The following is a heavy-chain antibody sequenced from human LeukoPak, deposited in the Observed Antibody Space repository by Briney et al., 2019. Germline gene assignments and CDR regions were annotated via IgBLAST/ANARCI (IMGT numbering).Heavy chain of an antibody. Sequence: SETLSLTCAVYGGSFSGYYWSWIRQPPGKGLEWIGEINHSGSTNYNPSLKSRVTISAETSNNQFSLQLIYALTAETAVYYCARAGLGFAVDYWGQGTLVTVSS. V-gene: IGHV4-34*01. CDR3: ARAGLGFAVDY. CDR1: GGSFSGYY. J-gene: IGHJ4*02. CDR2: INHSGST. D-gene: IGHD3-3*01.